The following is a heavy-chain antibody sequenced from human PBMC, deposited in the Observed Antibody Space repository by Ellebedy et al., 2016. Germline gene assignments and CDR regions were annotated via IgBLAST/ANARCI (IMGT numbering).Heavy chain of an antibody. D-gene: IGHD3-10*01. J-gene: IGHJ6*02. Sequence: GESLKISCTASGFSLSVNGLHWVRQAPGKGLDWVASISRDGVNKFYADSVKGRFTISRDLSKNTVHLQMNSLRVDDTGLYYCARDRGSRGPEYVSAIDFWGQGTTVTASS. V-gene: IGHV3-30*03. CDR1: GFSLSVNG. CDR2: ISRDGVNK. CDR3: ARDRGSRGPEYVSAIDF.